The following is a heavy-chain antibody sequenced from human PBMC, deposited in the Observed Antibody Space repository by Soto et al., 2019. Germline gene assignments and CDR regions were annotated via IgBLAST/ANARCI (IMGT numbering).Heavy chain of an antibody. CDR3: ARVGGWGTYRYMDV. J-gene: IGHJ6*03. V-gene: IGHV3-21*01. CDR1: GFTFSSYS. D-gene: IGHD3-10*01. Sequence: PGGSLRLSCAASGFTFSSYSMNWVRQAPGKGLEWVSSISGRSSYIYYADSVKGRFTISRDNAKNSLYLQMNSLRAEDTAVYYCARVGGWGTYRYMDVWGKGTTVNVSS. CDR2: ISGRSSYI.